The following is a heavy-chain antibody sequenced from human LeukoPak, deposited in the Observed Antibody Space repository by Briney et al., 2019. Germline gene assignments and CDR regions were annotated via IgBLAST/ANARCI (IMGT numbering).Heavy chain of an antibody. Sequence: GGSLRLSCAASGFTFSDYYMSWIRQAPGKGLEWVSYISSSGSTIYYADSVKGRFTISRDNSKNTLYLQMNSLRAEDTAVYYCAKVNPDYGDNVDYWGQGTLVTVSS. CDR1: GFTFSDYY. V-gene: IGHV3-11*04. CDR2: ISSSGSTI. J-gene: IGHJ4*02. CDR3: AKVNPDYGDNVDY. D-gene: IGHD4-17*01.